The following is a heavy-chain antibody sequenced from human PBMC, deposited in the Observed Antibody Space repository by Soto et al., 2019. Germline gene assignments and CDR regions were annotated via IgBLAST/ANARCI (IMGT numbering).Heavy chain of an antibody. D-gene: IGHD3-10*01. CDR1: GYSFTSYW. V-gene: IGHV5-51*01. CDR2: IYPGDSDT. CDR3: ARQGPHYYYGSGSPNWFDP. J-gene: IGHJ5*02. Sequence: HGESLKISCKGSGYSFTSYWIGWVRQMPGKGLEWMGIIYPGDSDTRYSPSFQGQVTISADKSISTAYLQWSSLKASDTAMYYCARQGPHYYYGSGSPNWFDPWGQGTLVTVSS.